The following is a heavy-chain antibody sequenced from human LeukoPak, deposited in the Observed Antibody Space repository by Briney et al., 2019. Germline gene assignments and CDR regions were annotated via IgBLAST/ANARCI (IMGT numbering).Heavy chain of an antibody. CDR2: IYPGDSDT. D-gene: IGHD3-22*01. Sequence: GESLKISCKGSGYSFTSYWIGWVRQMPGKGLEWMGIIYPGDSDTRYSPSFQGQVTISADKSISTAYLQWSSLKASDTAMYYCARLRDSSGYYGGYFGPWGQGTLVTVSS. CDR3: ARLRDSSGYYGGYFGP. V-gene: IGHV5-51*01. CDR1: GYSFTSYW. J-gene: IGHJ5*02.